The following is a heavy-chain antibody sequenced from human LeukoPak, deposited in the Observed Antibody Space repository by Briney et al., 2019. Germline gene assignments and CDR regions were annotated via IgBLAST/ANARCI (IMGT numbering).Heavy chain of an antibody. V-gene: IGHV3-15*07. CDR1: GFTFSSAW. D-gene: IGHD6-13*01. CDR3: TTEGFGSSWSYYFDY. CDR2: IKSKTDGGTT. Sequence: PGGSLRLSCAASGFTFSSAWMNWVRQAPGKGLEWVGRIKSKTDGGTTDYAAPVKGRFTISRDDSKNTLYLQMNSLKTEDTAVYYCTTEGFGSSWSYYFDYWGQGTLVTVSS. J-gene: IGHJ4*02.